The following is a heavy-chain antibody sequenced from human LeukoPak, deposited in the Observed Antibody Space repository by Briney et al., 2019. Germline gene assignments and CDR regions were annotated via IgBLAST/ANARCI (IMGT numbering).Heavy chain of an antibody. D-gene: IGHD2-2*02. CDR2: INWNGGST. CDR1: GFTFDDYG. V-gene: IGHV3-20*04. CDR3: VGYSCTTTACYTGGFDH. Sequence: PGGSLRLSCAASGFTFDDYGMSWVRQAPGKGLEWVSGINWNGGSTGYADSVKGRFTISRDNAKNSLYLQMNSLRAEDTALYYCVGYSCTTTACYTGGFDHWGQGTLVTVSS. J-gene: IGHJ5*02.